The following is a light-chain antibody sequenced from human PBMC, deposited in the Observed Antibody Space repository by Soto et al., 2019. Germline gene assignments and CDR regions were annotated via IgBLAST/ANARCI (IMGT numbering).Light chain of an antibody. CDR2: AAA. J-gene: IGKJ1*01. V-gene: IGKV1-16*01. CDR1: QDIDDS. CDR3: QHYNSDPRT. Sequence: DIQMTQSPSSLSASVGARVTITCRASQDIDDSLGWFQQRPGKPPTSLIYAAATLQSGVPSRFSGSGYGTHFTLTISSLQPEDFGTYYCQHYNSDPRTFGQGTKVEIK.